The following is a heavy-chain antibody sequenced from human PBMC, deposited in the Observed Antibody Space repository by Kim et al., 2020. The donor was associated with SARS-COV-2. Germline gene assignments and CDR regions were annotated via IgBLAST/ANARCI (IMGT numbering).Heavy chain of an antibody. Sequence: GGSLRLSCAASGFTVSTYWMLWVRQAPGKGLVWVSRIQSTGINTYYADSVKGRFTISRDNAKNTMYLQMHSLRAEDTTVYYCARGSGNFGDFDYWSHGALVTVS. D-gene: IGHD3-10*01. CDR3: ARGSGNFGDFDY. J-gene: IGHJ4*01. CDR1: GFTVSTYW. V-gene: IGHV3-74*01. CDR2: IQSTGINT.